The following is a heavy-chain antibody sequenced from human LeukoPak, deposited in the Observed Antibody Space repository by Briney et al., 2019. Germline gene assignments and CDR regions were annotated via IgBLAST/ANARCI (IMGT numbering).Heavy chain of an antibody. CDR3: ASRRGYSYGTWDY. D-gene: IGHD5-18*01. V-gene: IGHV1-69*05. Sequence: GASVKVSCKASGRTFISYAISWVGQAPGQGLEWMGRIIPIFGTANYAQKFQGRVTITTDESTSTAYMELSSLRSEDTAVYYCASRRGYSYGTWDYWGQGTLVTVSS. J-gene: IGHJ4*02. CDR2: IIPIFGTA. CDR1: GRTFISYA.